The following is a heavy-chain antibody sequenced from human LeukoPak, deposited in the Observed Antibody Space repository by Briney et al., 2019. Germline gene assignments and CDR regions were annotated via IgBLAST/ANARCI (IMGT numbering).Heavy chain of an antibody. V-gene: IGHV4-34*01. CDR1: GGSFSGYY. J-gene: IGHJ5*02. CDR2: INHSGST. CDR3: ARGRYIVARLDP. Sequence: SETLSLTCAVYGGSFSGYYWSWIRQPPGKGLEWIGEINHSGSTNYNPSLKSRVTISVDTPKNQFSLKPSSVTAADTAVYYCARGRYIVARLDPWGQGTLVTVSS. D-gene: IGHD5-12*01.